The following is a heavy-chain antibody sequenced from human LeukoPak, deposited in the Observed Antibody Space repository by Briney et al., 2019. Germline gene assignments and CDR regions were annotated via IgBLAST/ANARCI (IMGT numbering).Heavy chain of an antibody. CDR1: GFTFSSYG. V-gene: IGHV3-23*01. CDR3: AASGSYYYFDY. D-gene: IGHD1-26*01. Sequence: GGTLRLSCAASGFTFSSYGMSWVRQAPGKGLEWVPAISGSGGSTYYADSVKGRFTISRDNSKNTLYLQMNSLRAEDTAVYYCAASGSYYYFDYWGQGTLVTVSS. J-gene: IGHJ4*02. CDR2: ISGSGGST.